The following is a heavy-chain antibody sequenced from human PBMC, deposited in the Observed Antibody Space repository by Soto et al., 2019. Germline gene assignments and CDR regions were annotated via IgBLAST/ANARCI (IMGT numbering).Heavy chain of an antibody. CDR1: GGSISSYY. V-gene: IGHV4-59*08. J-gene: IGHJ2*01. Sequence: QVQLQESGPGLVKPSETLSLTCTVSGGSISSYYWSWILQPPGKGLEWIGYIYYSGSTNYNHSLKSRVTISVDTSKNQFSLKLSSVTAADTAVYYCARVTELDWYFDLWGRGTLVTVSS. CDR2: IYYSGST. CDR3: ARVTELDWYFDL. D-gene: IGHD1-1*01.